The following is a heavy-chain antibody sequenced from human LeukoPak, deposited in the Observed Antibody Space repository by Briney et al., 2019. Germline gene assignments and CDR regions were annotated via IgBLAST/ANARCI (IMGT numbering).Heavy chain of an antibody. J-gene: IGHJ3*02. V-gene: IGHV3-9*03. D-gene: IGHD3-3*01. Sequence: GGSLRLSCAASGFNFDDYAMHWVRQAPGEGLEWVSGISWSSGSIGYADSVKGRFTISRDNAKNSLYLQMNSLRAEDMALYYCAKVVEPDYDLHDAFDTWGQGTMVTVSS. CDR1: GFNFDDYA. CDR2: ISWSSGSI. CDR3: AKVVEPDYDLHDAFDT.